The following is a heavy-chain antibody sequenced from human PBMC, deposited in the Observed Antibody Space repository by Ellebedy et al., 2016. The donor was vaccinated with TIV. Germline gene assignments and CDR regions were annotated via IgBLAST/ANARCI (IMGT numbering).Heavy chain of an antibody. Sequence: AASVKVSCKASGGTFSNYAFNWVRQAPGQGLEWMGRIIPILGVTEYARNFQGRLTFTADKYTTTAYMELRSLRSEDTAVYYWARWGGSSGRFQGPYDFWGQGTLVAVSS. CDR2: IIPILGVT. V-gene: IGHV1-69*04. J-gene: IGHJ4*02. CDR1: GGTFSNYA. CDR3: ARWGGSSGRFQGPYDF. D-gene: IGHD1-26*01.